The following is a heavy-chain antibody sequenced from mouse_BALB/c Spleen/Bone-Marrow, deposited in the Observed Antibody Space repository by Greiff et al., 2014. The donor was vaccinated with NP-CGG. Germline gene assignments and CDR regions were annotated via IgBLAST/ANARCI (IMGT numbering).Heavy chain of an antibody. CDR3: ARDRGVQGYAMDY. CDR1: GFTFSDYY. V-gene: IGHV5-4*02. CDR2: ISDGGSYT. D-gene: IGHD2-14*01. J-gene: IGHJ4*01. Sequence: DVMLVESGGGLVKPGGSLKLSCAASGFTFSDYYMYWVRQTPEKRLEWVATISDGGSYTYYPDSVKGRFTISGDIAKNNLYLQMSSLKSEDTAMYYCARDRGVQGYAMDYWGQGTSVTVSS.